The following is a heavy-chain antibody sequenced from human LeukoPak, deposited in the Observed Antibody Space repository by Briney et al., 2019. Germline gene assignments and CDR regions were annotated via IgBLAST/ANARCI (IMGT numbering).Heavy chain of an antibody. D-gene: IGHD3-10*01. V-gene: IGHV4-59*01. CDR1: GGSISSYY. CDR3: ARDSGTTGEVKFDP. J-gene: IGHJ5*02. CDR2: IYYTGST. Sequence: SETLSLTCTISGGSISSYYWSWIRQPPGKGLEWIGYIYYTGSTNHNPSLKSRVTISVDTSKNQFSLKLSSVTAADTAVYYCARDSGTTGEVKFDPWGQGTLVTVSS.